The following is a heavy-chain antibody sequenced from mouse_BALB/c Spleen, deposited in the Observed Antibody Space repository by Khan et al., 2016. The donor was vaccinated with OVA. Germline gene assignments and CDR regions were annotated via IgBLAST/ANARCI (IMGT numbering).Heavy chain of an antibody. J-gene: IGHJ2*01. V-gene: IGHV2-9*02. Sequence: VQLQQSGPGLVAPSQSLSITCTVTGFSLTSYAIHWIRQPPGKGLEWLGVIWAGGSTNYNSALMSRLSISKDNSKSQVFLKMKSLQTQDTARYYCARNREPDYFDYWGQGTTLTVSS. CDR2: IWAGGST. CDR3: ARNREPDYFDY. CDR1: GFSLTSYA.